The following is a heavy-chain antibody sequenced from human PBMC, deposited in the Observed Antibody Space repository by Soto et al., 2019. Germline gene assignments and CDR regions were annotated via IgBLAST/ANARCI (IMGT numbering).Heavy chain of an antibody. Sequence: EVQLVESGGGLIQPGGSLRLSCAASGFTVSRDYMSWVRQAPGKGLEWVSVIYTGGSTYYADSVKGRFTFSRDNSKSTLYLQMNSLRAEDTAVYYWARAYGGNPALFDPWGQGTLVTVSS. CDR1: GFTVSRDY. CDR2: IYTGGST. V-gene: IGHV3-53*01. J-gene: IGHJ5*02. D-gene: IGHD4-17*01. CDR3: ARAYGGNPALFDP.